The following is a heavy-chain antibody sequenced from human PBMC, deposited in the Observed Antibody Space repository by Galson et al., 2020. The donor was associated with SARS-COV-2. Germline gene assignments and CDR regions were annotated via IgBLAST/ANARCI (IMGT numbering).Heavy chain of an antibody. J-gene: IGHJ4*02. D-gene: IGHD3-22*01. Sequence: SETLSLRCAAYGGSFSGHYWSWIRQSPGKGLEWIGEITQSGRVNNTPSLKSRVTISADTSKNQFSLELRSVTAADTAIYYCARGLLQTTMVIVVYTSASFYFDTWGQGTLVSVSS. CDR3: ARGLLQTTMVIVVYTSASFYFDT. CDR2: ITQSGRV. CDR1: GGSFSGHY. V-gene: IGHV4-34*01.